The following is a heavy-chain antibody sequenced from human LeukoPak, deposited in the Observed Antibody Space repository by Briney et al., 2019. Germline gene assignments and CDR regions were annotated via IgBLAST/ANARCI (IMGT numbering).Heavy chain of an antibody. Sequence: SQTLSLTCVISGDSVSSNSAAWNWLRQSPSRGLEWLGRTYYKSKWFNDYAVSVKSRITINPDTSKNQFSLQLNSVTPEDMAVYYCARETSGWLYYYYGMDVWGQGITVTVSS. CDR2: TYYKSKWFN. J-gene: IGHJ6*02. V-gene: IGHV6-1*01. CDR3: ARETSGWLYYYYGMDV. D-gene: IGHD6-19*01. CDR1: GDSVSSNSAA.